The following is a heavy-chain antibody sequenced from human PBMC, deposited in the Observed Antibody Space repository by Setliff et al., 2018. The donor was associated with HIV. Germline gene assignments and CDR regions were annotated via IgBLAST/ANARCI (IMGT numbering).Heavy chain of an antibody. CDR2: INVGNDNT. CDR3: ARDCRVGWVFTYGMDV. J-gene: IGHJ6*02. V-gene: IGHV1-3*01. Sequence: VASVKVSCKASGYSFTNYAMHWVRQAPGQRLEWMGWINVGNDNTKYSQTLQGRVAIARDTSASTAYMELRSLRPEDTAVYYCARDCRVGWVFTYGMDVWGQGTLVTVSS. D-gene: IGHD6-13*01. CDR1: GYSFTNYA.